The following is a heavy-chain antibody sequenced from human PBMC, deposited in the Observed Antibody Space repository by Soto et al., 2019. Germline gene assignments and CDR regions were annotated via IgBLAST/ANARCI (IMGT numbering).Heavy chain of an antibody. CDR1: GYTFTSYA. CDR3: ARGLVGDFWSGYSVALDY. D-gene: IGHD3-3*01. J-gene: IGHJ4*02. Sequence: ASVKVSCKASGYTFTSYAMHWVRQAPGQRLEWMGWINAGNGNTKYSQKFQGRVTITRDTSASTAYMELSSLRSEDTAVYYCARGLVGDFWSGYSVALDYWGQGTLVSVSS. CDR2: INAGNGNT. V-gene: IGHV1-3*01.